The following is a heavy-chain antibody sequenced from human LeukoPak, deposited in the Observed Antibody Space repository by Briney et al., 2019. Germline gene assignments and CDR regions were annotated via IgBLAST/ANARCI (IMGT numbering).Heavy chain of an antibody. CDR2: IDPKNGNR. D-gene: IGHD2-15*01. Sequence: ASVRVSCKASGYTFINNDINWVPQAPGQGLEWMAWIDPKNGNRGYAQNFQSRVTMTTDTSISTAYMELSSLRSEDTAVYYCARSHTRKGFCGGGRCYPAVWWFDPWGQGTLVTVSS. J-gene: IGHJ5*02. V-gene: IGHV1-8*01. CDR3: ARSHTRKGFCGGGRCYPAVWWFDP. CDR1: GYTFINND.